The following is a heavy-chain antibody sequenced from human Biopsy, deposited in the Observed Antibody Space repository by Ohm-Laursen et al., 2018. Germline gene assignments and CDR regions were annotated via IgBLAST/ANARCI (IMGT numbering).Heavy chain of an antibody. CDR3: ARLSTLFGVADFTDD. J-gene: IGHJ4*02. Sequence: GTLSLTCTLSGASVSSHFLTWIRQPPGKGLQWIGSISNSGTTKSSPSLKSRVTISLHTSKNQLSLKLTSVTAADTAVYYCARLSTLFGVADFTDDWGQGTLVTVSS. CDR2: ISNSGTT. D-gene: IGHD3-3*01. CDR1: GASVSSHF. V-gene: IGHV4-59*08.